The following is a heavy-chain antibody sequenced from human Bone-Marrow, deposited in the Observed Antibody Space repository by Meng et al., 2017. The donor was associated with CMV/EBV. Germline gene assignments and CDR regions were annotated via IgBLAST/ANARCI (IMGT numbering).Heavy chain of an antibody. CDR2: VSHSGSP. J-gene: IGHJ4*01. CDR3: ARSPGWWSLDY. D-gene: IGHD2-15*01. CDR1: GASITRNSAY. V-gene: IGHV4-39*02. Sequence: SETLSLTCTVSGASITRNSAYWAWVRQPPGKGLEWIGEVSHSGSPKYIPSLKSRVTISIDMTKNHFSLQLTSVTAADTGVYFCARSPGWWSLDYWGHGALVTV.